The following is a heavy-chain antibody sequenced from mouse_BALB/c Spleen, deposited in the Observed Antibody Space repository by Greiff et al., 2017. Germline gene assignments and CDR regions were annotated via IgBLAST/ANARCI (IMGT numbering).Heavy chain of an antibody. CDR3: ARDYYRYSWFAY. D-gene: IGHD2-14*01. V-gene: IGHV5-6-3*01. Sequence: DVMLVESGGGLVQPGGSLKLSCAASGFTFSSYGMSWGRQTPDKRLELVATINSNGGSTYYPDSVKGRFTISRDNAKNTLYLQMSSLKSEDTAMYYCARDYYRYSWFAYWGQGTLVTVSA. J-gene: IGHJ3*01. CDR1: GFTFSSYG. CDR2: INSNGGST.